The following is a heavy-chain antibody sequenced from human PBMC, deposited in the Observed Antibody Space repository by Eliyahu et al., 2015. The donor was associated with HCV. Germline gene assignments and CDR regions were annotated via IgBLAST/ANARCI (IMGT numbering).Heavy chain of an antibody. V-gene: IGHV4-31*03. CDR3: ARQRSGTYGRKGTVFFDY. J-gene: IGHJ4*02. D-gene: IGHD1-14*01. CDR1: GXSISXGGYY. CDR2: IHYTGGT. Sequence: QVQLQESGPGLVKPSQTLSLTCTVSGXSISXGGYYWSWLRQHPGKGLEWIGYIHYTGGTHYNPSLKSRVSISVDTSNNHFSLKLGSVTAADTAVYYCARQRSGTYGRKGTVFFDYWGQGTLVTVSS.